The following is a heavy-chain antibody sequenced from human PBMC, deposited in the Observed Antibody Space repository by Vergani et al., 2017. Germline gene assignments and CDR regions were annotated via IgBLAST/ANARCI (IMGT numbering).Heavy chain of an antibody. CDR1: GFTFSDYY. Sequence: QVQLVESGGGLVKPGGSLRLSCAASGFTFSDYYMSWIRQAPGKGLEWVSYIISSGSTIYYADSVKGRFTISRDNARNSLYLQMNSLRAEDTALYFCSRAGDYYDSSGYWSYWGQGTLVTVSS. CDR2: IISSGSTI. J-gene: IGHJ4*02. D-gene: IGHD3-22*01. V-gene: IGHV3-11*04. CDR3: SRAGDYYDSSGYWSY.